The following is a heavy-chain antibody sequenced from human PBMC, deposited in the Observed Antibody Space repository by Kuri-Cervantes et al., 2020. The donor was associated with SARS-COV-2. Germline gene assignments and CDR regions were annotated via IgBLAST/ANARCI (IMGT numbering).Heavy chain of an antibody. CDR1: GFTFGSYT. D-gene: IGHD4-11*01. CDR2: ISGSSSFI. CDR3: VRVNDYSLYEPWDY. J-gene: IGHJ4*02. V-gene: IGHV3-21*01. Sequence: RGSLRLSCAASGFTFGSYTMNWVRQAPGKGLEWLSSISGSSSFISYADSVEGRFTVSRDNAKNSLYLQIHSLRAEDTAVYYCVRVNDYSLYEPWDYGGQGTLVTVSS.